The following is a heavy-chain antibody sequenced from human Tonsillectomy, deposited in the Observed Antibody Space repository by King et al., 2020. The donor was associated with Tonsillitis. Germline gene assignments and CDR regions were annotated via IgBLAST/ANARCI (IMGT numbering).Heavy chain of an antibody. CDR1: GFTFSSYA. J-gene: IGHJ6*02. CDR2: MSGSGGST. Sequence: VQLVESGGGLVQPGGSLRLSCAASGFTFSSYAISWVRQAPGKGLEWVSAMSGSGGSTYSADSVKGGFTISRDNSKNKLYLQMNSLRAENTAVYYCANSSSDSLYYDFWSGYYTGYYYYGMDVWGQGTTVTVSS. D-gene: IGHD3-3*01. CDR3: ANSSSDSLYYDFWSGYYTGYYYYGMDV. V-gene: IGHV3-23*04.